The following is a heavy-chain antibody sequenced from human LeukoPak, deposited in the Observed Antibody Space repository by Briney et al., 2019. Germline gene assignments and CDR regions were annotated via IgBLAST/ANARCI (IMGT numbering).Heavy chain of an antibody. D-gene: IGHD1-26*01. V-gene: IGHV3-23*01. CDR1: GFTFSSYS. J-gene: IGHJ1*01. Sequence: GGSLRLSCAASGFTFSSYSMNWVRQAPGKGLEWVSAISGSGGSTYADSVKGRFTISRANSKNTLYLQMNSLRAEDTAVYYCAKEGRVGASVYLQHWGQGTLVTVSS. CDR3: AKEGRVGASVYLQH. CDR2: ISGSGGST.